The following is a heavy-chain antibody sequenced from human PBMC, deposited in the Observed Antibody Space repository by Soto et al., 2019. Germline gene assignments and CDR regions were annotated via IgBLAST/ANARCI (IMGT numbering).Heavy chain of an antibody. CDR3: ARHYTSSRLIHYYFYYIDV. CDR1: GGSFSSSSYY. D-gene: IGHD2-2*01. CDR2: IYYSGST. V-gene: IGHV4-39*01. J-gene: IGHJ6*03. Sequence: PSGTLSLTCTVCGGSFSSSSYYWGWIRQPPGTGLEWIGSIYYSGSTYYNPSLKSRVTISIDTSKTQFSLQLSSVTAADTAVYYCARHYTSSRLIHYYFYYIDVWGKGTTVTVSS.